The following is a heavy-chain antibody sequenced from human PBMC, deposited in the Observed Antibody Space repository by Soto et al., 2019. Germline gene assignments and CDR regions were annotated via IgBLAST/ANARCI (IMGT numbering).Heavy chain of an antibody. Sequence: SMKGFRKGSGGAFSSHGIHWGRQAPGQRGEWMGGIIPIFGTANYAQKFQGRVTITADESTSTAYMELSSLRSEDTAVYYCARDPVGYYDSSGYYANYFDYWGQGTLVTVSS. CDR2: IIPIFGTA. CDR3: ARDPVGYYDSSGYYANYFDY. CDR1: GGAFSSHG. D-gene: IGHD3-22*01. J-gene: IGHJ4*02. V-gene: IGHV1-69*01.